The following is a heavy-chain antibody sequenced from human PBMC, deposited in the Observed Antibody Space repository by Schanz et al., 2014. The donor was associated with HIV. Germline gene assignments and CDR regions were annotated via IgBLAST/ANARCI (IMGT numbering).Heavy chain of an antibody. CDR3: ASEDCGGDCPADF. CDR2: INPSNGKT. Sequence: QVQLVQSGAEVKKPGASVKVSCKASGYTFTSYGISWVRQAPGQGLEWMGWINPSNGKTYYAQKFRGRVTMTRDTSINTASMEVSRLMSDDTAVYYCASEDCGGDCPADFWGQGTMVTVSS. J-gene: IGHJ3*01. D-gene: IGHD2-21*02. V-gene: IGHV1-18*01. CDR1: GYTFTSYG.